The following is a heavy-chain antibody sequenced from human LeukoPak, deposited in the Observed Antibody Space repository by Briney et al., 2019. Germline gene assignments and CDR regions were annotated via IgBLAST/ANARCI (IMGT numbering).Heavy chain of an antibody. J-gene: IGHJ6*02. CDR1: GGSISSGDYY. V-gene: IGHV4-4*02. CDR2: IYHSGGT. Sequence: PSETLSLTCTVSGGSISSGDYYWSWVRQPPGKGLEWIGEIYHSGGTNYNPSLKSRVTISVDKSKNQFSLKLSSVTAADTAVYYCARSNNDFWSGYPPYYYGMDVWGQGTTVTVSS. CDR3: ARSNNDFWSGYPPYYYGMDV. D-gene: IGHD3-3*01.